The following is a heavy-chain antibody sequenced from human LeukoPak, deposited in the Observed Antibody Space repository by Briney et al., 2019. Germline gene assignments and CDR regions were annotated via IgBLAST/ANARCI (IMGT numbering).Heavy chain of an antibody. CDR2: ISGGGST. J-gene: IGHJ4*02. D-gene: IGHD2-15*01. CDR1: GFTFNSFA. CDR3: AKSGLNRFDN. V-gene: IGHV3-23*01. Sequence: PGGSLRLSCAASGFTFNSFAMSWVRRAPGKGLEWVSAISGGGSTYYADSVKGRFTISRDNSKNTLYLQMNSLRAEDTAVYYCAKSGLNRFDNWGQGTLVTVSS.